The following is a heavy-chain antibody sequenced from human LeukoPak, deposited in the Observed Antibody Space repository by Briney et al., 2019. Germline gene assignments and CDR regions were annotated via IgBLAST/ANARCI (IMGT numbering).Heavy chain of an antibody. D-gene: IGHD3-22*01. V-gene: IGHV3-74*01. Sequence: PGGSLRLSCTASRFAFSTSWMHWVRQAPGKGLVWVSRMYLDASVTSYADSVKGRFTISRDNAKNTLYLQMSSLRGDATAVYYCARADVSRSYFDFDYRGQGTLVTVSS. CDR2: MYLDASVT. J-gene: IGHJ4*02. CDR1: RFAFSTSW. CDR3: ARADVSRSYFDFDY.